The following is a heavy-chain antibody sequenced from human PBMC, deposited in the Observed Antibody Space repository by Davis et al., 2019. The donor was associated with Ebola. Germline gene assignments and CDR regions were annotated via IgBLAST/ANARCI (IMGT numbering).Heavy chain of an antibody. V-gene: IGHV4-30-2*01. Sequence: MPSETLSLTCTVSGVSITNPGNSWSWIRQTPGKGLEWIGFIYHSGTTYYNPSLKSRASISVDTSKNQFSLRLRSVTASDTALYHCARVGGGFSLVDSWGQGTLVTVSS. CDR1: GVSITNPGNS. D-gene: IGHD4-23*01. CDR2: IYHSGTT. CDR3: ARVGGGFSLVDS. J-gene: IGHJ4*02.